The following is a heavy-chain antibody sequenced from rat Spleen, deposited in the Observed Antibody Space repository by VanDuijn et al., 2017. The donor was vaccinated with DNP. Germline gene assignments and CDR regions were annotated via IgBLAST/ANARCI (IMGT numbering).Heavy chain of an antibody. V-gene: IGHV5-25*01. CDR2: INTGGGNT. D-gene: IGHD4-2*01. CDR3: ASGGAGIWFAY. Sequence: EVQLVESGGGLVQPGGSMKLSCAASGFIFTNYYMAWVRQAPTKGLEWVASINTGGGNTYYRDSVKGRFTISRDNAKSTLYLQMDSLRSEDTATYFCASGGAGIWFAYWGQGTLVTVSS. J-gene: IGHJ3*01. CDR1: GFIFTNYY.